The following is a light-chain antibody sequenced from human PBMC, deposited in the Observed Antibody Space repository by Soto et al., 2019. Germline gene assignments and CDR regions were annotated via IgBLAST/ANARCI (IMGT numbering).Light chain of an antibody. J-gene: IGKJ1*01. CDR2: EAS. Sequence: EIVLTQSPATLSLSPGERATLSCRASQSVSTYLAWYQQKPGQAPRLLIYEASSRSTGIPDRFSGSASGTDFTLTISRLEPEDFAVYYCQQYGSSPTWTFGQGTKVDIK. CDR1: QSVSTY. CDR3: QQYGSSPTWT. V-gene: IGKV3-20*01.